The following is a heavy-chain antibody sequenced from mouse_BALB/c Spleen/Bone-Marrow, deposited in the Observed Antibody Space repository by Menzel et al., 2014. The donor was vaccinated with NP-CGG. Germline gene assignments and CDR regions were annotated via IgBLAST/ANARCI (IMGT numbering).Heavy chain of an antibody. CDR3: ARHHRYAYYCDD. V-gene: IGHV1S130*01. CDR2: IHPNSGNT. CDR1: GYTFTSSW. J-gene: IGHJ2*01. D-gene: IGHD2-14*01. Sequence: VQGVESGSVLVRPGASVKLSCKASGYTFTSSWMHWAKQRPGQGLEWIGEIHPNSGNTNYNEKFKGKAKLTVDTSSSTAYVDLSSLTSEDSAVYYCARHHRYAYYCDDWGQGNTLTVSS.